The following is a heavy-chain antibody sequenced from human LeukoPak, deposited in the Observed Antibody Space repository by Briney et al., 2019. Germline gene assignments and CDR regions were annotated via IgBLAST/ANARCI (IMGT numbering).Heavy chain of an antibody. D-gene: IGHD3-10*01. J-gene: IGHJ3*02. V-gene: IGHV4-39*01. CDR2: IFYSGNT. CDR3: ARHYHYGSGRYMPFDI. CDR1: GGSISSSSYY. Sequence: SETLSLTCTVSGGSISSSSYYWGWIRQPPGKGLEWIGSIFYSGNTFYNPSLKSRVTISVDTAKNQFSLKLSSVTAADTSMYSCARHYHYGSGRYMPFDIWGQGTMVTVSS.